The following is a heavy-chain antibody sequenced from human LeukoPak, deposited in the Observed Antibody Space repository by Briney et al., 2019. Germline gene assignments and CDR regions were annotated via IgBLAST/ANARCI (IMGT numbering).Heavy chain of an antibody. V-gene: IGHV4-34*01. D-gene: IGHD2-8*01. CDR2: INHRGSA. CDR3: ARAPGYCTNGVCYTVYYYSGMDV. J-gene: IGHJ6*02. Sequence: SETLSLTCAVYGGSFSGYYWSWMRQPPGKGREWSGEINHRGSANCNPSLKSRVTISVDTSKNQFSLKLSSVTAADTAVYYCARAPGYCTNGVCYTVYYYSGMDVWGQGTTVTVSS. CDR1: GGSFSGYY.